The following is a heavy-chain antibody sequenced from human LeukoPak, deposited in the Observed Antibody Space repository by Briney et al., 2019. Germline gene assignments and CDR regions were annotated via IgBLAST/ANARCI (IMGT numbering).Heavy chain of an antibody. CDR1: GYTFTSYG. V-gene: IGHV1-18*01. D-gene: IGHD5-12*01. CDR3: ARHRGYSGYDYSFDY. CDR2: ISAYNGNT. Sequence: ASVKVSCKASGYTFTSYGISWVRQAPGQGLEWMGWISAYNGNTNYAQKLQGRVTMTTDTSTGTAYMELRSLRSDDTAVYYCARHRGYSGYDYSFDYWGQGTLVTVSS. J-gene: IGHJ4*02.